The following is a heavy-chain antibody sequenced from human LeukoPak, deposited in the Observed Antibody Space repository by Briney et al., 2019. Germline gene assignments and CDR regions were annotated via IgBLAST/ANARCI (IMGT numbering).Heavy chain of an antibody. Sequence: RASGTLSLTCAVSGVSISSGYWWSWVRQSPGKGLEWIGEIFHSGTTNHNPSLKSRATISVDVSRNQFSLNLTSVTAADTAIYYCGRNGYYSADYWGQGTLVTVSS. D-gene: IGHD4-17*01. V-gene: IGHV4-4*02. J-gene: IGHJ4*02. CDR2: IFHSGTT. CDR1: GVSISSGYW. CDR3: GRNGYYSADY.